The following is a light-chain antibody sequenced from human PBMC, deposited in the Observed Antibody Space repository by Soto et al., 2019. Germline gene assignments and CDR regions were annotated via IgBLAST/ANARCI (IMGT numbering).Light chain of an antibody. J-gene: IGLJ2*01. Sequence: QSALTQPPSASGSPGQSVTISCTGTSSDLGAYNYVSWYQQHPGKAPKLMIYEVTQRPSGVPDRFSGSKSGYTASLTVSGLQAEDEADYYCSSYAGSNNLIFGGGTKLTVL. CDR3: SSYAGSNNLI. CDR2: EVT. V-gene: IGLV2-8*01. CDR1: SSDLGAYNY.